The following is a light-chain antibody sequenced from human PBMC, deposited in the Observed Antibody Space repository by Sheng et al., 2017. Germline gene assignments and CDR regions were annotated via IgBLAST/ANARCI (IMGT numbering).Light chain of an antibody. Sequence: TVMTQSPATLSVSPGERATLSCRASQSVSSNLAWYQQKPGQAPRLLIFGASNRATGVPDRFSGSASGTDFTLTISRLEPEDFAMYYCQEFGRTFGPGTKVDIK. CDR2: GAS. CDR3: QEFGRT. V-gene: IGKV3-20*01. J-gene: IGKJ3*01. CDR1: QSVSSN.